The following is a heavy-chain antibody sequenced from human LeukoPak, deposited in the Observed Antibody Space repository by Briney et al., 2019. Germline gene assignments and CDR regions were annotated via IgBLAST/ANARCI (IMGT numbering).Heavy chain of an antibody. V-gene: IGHV3-74*01. CDR1: GFTLSSYW. CDR2: INIDGSNT. CDR3: ATSRTFDY. Sequence: GGSLRLSCAASGFTLSSYWMHWVRQAPGKGLVWVSHINIDGSNTRYADSVKGRFTISRDNAENTLYLQMNSLRVNDTAVYYCATSRTFDYWGQGTLVAVSS. J-gene: IGHJ4*02.